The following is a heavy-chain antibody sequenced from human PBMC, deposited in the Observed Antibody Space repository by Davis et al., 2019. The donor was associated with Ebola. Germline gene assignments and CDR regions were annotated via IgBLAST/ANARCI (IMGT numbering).Heavy chain of an antibody. CDR3: ARVDYYYGMDV. J-gene: IGHJ6*02. CDR1: GYTFTGYY. Sequence: ASVKVSCKASGYTFTGYYMHWVRQAPGQGLEWMGWINPNSGGTNHAQKFQGRVTMTRDTSISTAYMELSRLRSDDTAVYYCARVDYYYGMDVWGQGTTVTVSS. V-gene: IGHV1-2*02. CDR2: INPNSGGT.